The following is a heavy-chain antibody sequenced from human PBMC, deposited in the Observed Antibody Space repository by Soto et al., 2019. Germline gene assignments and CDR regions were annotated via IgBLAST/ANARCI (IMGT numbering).Heavy chain of an antibody. Sequence: PGGSLRLSCVASGFSITSFAMSWVRQAPGKGLEWASAISASGGSTYADSVKGRFTISRDNSKNTLYLQMNSLRVEDTAVYYCAKVLSSGSYSGAIEYWGQGALVTVSS. CDR1: GFSITSFA. V-gene: IGHV3-23*01. CDR3: AKVLSSGSYSGAIEY. CDR2: ISASGGST. D-gene: IGHD1-26*01. J-gene: IGHJ4*02.